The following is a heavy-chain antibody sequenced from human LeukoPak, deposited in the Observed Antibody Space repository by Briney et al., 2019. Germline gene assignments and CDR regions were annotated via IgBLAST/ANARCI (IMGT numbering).Heavy chain of an antibody. V-gene: IGHV4-59*08. CDR2: IYYSGST. Sequence: SETLSLTCTVSGGSISSYYWSWIRQPPGKGLEWIGYIYYSGSTNYNPSLKSRVTISVDTSKNQFSLKLSSVTAADTAVYYCARLFEPAAFSDAFDIWGQGTMVTVSS. J-gene: IGHJ3*02. D-gene: IGHD2-2*01. CDR1: GGSISSYY. CDR3: ARLFEPAAFSDAFDI.